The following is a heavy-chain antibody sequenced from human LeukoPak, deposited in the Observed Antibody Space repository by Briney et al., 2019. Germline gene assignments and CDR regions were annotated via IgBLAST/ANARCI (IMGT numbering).Heavy chain of an antibody. D-gene: IGHD1-26*01. CDR3: ARGRGSSARLGYFYYYIDV. V-gene: IGHV7-4-1*02. J-gene: IGHJ6*02. Sequence: ASVKVSCKASGYTFTSYGIHWVRQAPGQGLDWMGWINTNTGNPTYAQGFTGRSVFSLETSVSTSYLQITILKAEDTAVYYCARGRGSSARLGYFYYYIDVWGQGTTVTVSS. CDR2: INTNTGNP. CDR1: GYTFTSYG.